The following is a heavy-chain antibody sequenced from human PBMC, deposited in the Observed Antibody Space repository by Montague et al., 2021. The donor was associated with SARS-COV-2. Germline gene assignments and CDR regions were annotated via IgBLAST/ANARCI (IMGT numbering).Heavy chain of an antibody. J-gene: IGHJ4*02. V-gene: IGHV4-39*01. D-gene: IGHD2-8*02. CDR3: ARPCTGGRYCHASH. Sequence: SETLSLTCTVSGGSISSSSYRWGWIRQPPGQGLEGSGFISYSGTTFYNPSLQSRISMSAYTPKRQFSLTLNSVTAAATADYYCARPCTGGRYCHASHWGQGTLVTVSS. CDR2: ISYSGTT. CDR1: GGSISSSSYR.